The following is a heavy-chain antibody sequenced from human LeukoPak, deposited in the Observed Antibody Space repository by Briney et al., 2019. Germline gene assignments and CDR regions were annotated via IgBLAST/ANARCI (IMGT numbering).Heavy chain of an antibody. Sequence: ASVKVSCKASGGTFSSYAISWVRQAPGQGLEWMGGIIPIFGTANYAQKFQGRVTITADKSTSTTYMELSSLRSEDTAVYYRARGLPPLDFWSGYHFDYWGQGTLVTVSS. J-gene: IGHJ4*02. CDR3: ARGLPPLDFWSGYHFDY. CDR1: GGTFSSYA. D-gene: IGHD3-3*01. CDR2: IIPIFGTA. V-gene: IGHV1-69*06.